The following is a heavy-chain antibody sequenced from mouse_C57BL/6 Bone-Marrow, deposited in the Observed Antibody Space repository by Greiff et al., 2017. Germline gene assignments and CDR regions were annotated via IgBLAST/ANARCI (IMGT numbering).Heavy chain of an antibody. J-gene: IGHJ3*01. CDR3: ASSPRSSSGLFAY. CDR1: GFSLTSYG. CDR2: IWGVGST. D-gene: IGHD3-2*02. Sequence: VMLVESGPGLVAPSQSLSITCTVSGFSLTSYGVDWVRQSPGKGLEWLGVIWGVGSTNYNSALKSRLSISKDNSKSHVFLKMNSMQTDDTAMYYFASSPRSSSGLFAYWGQGTLVTVSA. V-gene: IGHV2-6*01.